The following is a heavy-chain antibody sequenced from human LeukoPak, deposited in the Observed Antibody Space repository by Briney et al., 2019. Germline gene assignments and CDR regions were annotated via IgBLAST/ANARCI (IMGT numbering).Heavy chain of an antibody. CDR2: ISYDGSNK. Sequence: GGSLRLSCAASGFTFSSYGMHWVRQAPGKGLEWVAVISYDGSNKYYADSVKGRFTISRDNFKNTLYLQMNSLRAEDTAVYYCAKDLSIVATAFDYWGQGTLVTVSS. CDR1: GFTFSSYG. J-gene: IGHJ4*02. CDR3: AKDLSIVATAFDY. D-gene: IGHD5-12*01. V-gene: IGHV3-30*18.